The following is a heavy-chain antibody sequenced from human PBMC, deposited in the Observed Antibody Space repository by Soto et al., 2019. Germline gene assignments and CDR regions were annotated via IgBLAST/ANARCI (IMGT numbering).Heavy chain of an antibody. V-gene: IGHV1-69*01. Sequence: QVQLVQSGAEVKKPGSSVKVSCKASGGTFSSYAISWMRQAPGQGLEWMGGIIPIFGTANYAQKFQGRVTITADESTGTAYMELSSLRSEDTAVYYCAREVASGSHIGYWGQGTLVTVSS. CDR1: GGTFSSYA. CDR3: AREVASGSHIGY. CDR2: IIPIFGTA. D-gene: IGHD3-22*01. J-gene: IGHJ4*02.